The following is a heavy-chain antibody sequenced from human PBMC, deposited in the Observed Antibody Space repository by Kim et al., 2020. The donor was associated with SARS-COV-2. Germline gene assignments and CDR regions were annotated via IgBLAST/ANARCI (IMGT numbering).Heavy chain of an antibody. CDR3: ARVPSQSDIVVVVAATDAFDI. Sequence: SETLSLTCAVYGGSFSGYYWSWIRQPPGKGLEWIGEINHSGSTNYNPSLKSRVTISVDTSKNQFSLKLSSVTAADTAVYYCARVPSQSDIVVVVAATDAFDIWGQGTMVTVSS. CDR1: GGSFSGYY. CDR2: INHSGST. D-gene: IGHD2-15*01. J-gene: IGHJ3*02. V-gene: IGHV4-34*01.